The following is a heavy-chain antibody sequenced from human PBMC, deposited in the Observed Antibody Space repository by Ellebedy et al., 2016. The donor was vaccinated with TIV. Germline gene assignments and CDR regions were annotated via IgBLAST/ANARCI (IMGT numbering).Heavy chain of an antibody. Sequence: SQTLSLTCXVNGGSFSEYYWTWVRQSPGKGLEWVGEITHNGITSYNPSLQSRVTIFIDTSKSQFSLRLRSVTAADTAVYYCATSAAIDAFDIWGQGTMVTVSS. D-gene: IGHD6-25*01. CDR1: GGSFSEYY. J-gene: IGHJ3*02. V-gene: IGHV4-34*01. CDR2: ITHNGIT. CDR3: ATSAAIDAFDI.